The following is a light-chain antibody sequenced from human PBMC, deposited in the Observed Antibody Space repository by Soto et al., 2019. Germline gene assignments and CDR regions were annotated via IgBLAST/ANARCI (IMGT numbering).Light chain of an antibody. Sequence: EIVMTQSPATLSVSPGERATLSCRASQSVSSNLAWYQQKPGQAPRLLIYGASTRATGIPARFSGSGSGTEFTLTISSLQSEDFAFYYGQQYNNWPPYTVGQGTKLESK. J-gene: IGKJ2*01. CDR3: QQYNNWPPYT. CDR1: QSVSSN. V-gene: IGKV3-15*01. CDR2: GAS.